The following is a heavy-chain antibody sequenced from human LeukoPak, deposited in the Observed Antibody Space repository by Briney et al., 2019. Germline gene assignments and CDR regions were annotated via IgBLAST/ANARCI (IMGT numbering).Heavy chain of an antibody. J-gene: IGHJ6*02. CDR1: GFTFSSYS. V-gene: IGHV3-21*01. D-gene: IGHD5-12*01. Sequence: GGSLRLSCAASGFTFSSYSMNRVRQAPGRGLEWVSSISSSSSYIYYADSVKGRFTISRDNAKNSLYLQMNSLRAEDTAVYYCARDSTIVATIYYYYYGMDVWGQGTTVTVSS. CDR3: ARDSTIVATIYYYYYGMDV. CDR2: ISSSSSYI.